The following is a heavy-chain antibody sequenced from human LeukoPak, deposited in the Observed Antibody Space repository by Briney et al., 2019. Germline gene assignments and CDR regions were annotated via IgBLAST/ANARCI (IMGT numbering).Heavy chain of an antibody. J-gene: IGHJ4*02. CDR2: ISYDGNNK. D-gene: IGHD6-19*01. V-gene: IGHV3-30*03. CDR3: ARDPGWYERDY. CDR1: GFTFSLYG. Sequence: GGSLRLSCAASGFTFSLYGIHWVRQAPGKGLEWVAVISYDGNNKYYADSVKGRFTISRDNSKNTVYLQMNSLRDEDTAVYYCARDPGWYERDYWGQGTLVTVSS.